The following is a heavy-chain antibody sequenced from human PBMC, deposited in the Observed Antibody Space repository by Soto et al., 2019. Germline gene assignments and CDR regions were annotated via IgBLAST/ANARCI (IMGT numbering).Heavy chain of an antibody. J-gene: IGHJ3*02. CDR3: AREGESYSTRLGSAFDI. V-gene: IGHV3-33*01. CDR1: GFTFSSYG. Sequence: GGSLRLSCAASGFTFSSYGMHWVRQAPGKGLEWVAVIWYDGSNKYYADSVKGRFTISRDNSKNTLYLQMNSLRAEDTAVYYCAREGESYSTRLGSAFDIWGQGTMVTVSS. D-gene: IGHD6-13*01. CDR2: IWYDGSNK.